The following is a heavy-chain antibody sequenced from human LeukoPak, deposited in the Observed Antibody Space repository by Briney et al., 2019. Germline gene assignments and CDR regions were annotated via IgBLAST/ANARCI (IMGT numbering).Heavy chain of an antibody. CDR2: VYYSGST. V-gene: IGHV4-39*01. Sequence: SETLSLTCTVSGGSISSSSYSWGWFRQPPGKGLEWIGSVYYSGSTYYNPSLKSRVTISVDTSKNQFSLKLSSVTAADTAVYYCASQTRPYYYDSSGYSDYWGQGTLVTVSS. CDR3: ASQTRPYYYDSSGYSDY. D-gene: IGHD3-22*01. CDR1: GGSISSSSYS. J-gene: IGHJ4*02.